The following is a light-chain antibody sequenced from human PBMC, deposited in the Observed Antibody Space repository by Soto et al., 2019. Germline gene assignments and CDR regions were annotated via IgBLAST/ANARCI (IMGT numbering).Light chain of an antibody. Sequence: DIQITQSPSTLSASVGDRVTITCRACQSISNWLAWYQQKPGKAPKLLIYKASSLESGVPSRFSGSGSGTEFTLTISSLQPDDFGTYYCQEYNSYWTFGQGTKVDIK. J-gene: IGKJ1*01. CDR1: QSISNW. V-gene: IGKV1-5*03. CDR3: QEYNSYWT. CDR2: KAS.